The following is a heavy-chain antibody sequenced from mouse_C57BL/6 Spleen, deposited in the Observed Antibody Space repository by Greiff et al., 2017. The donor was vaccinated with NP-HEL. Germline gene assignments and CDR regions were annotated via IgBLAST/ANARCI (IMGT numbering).Heavy chain of an antibody. Sequence: EVQLQQSGPELVKPGASVKISCKASGYTFTDYYMNWVKQSHGKSLEWIGDINPNNGGTSYNQKFKGKATLTVDKSSSTAYMELRSLTSEDSAVYYCAVYYDYYFDYWGQGTTLTVSS. V-gene: IGHV1-26*01. CDR2: INPNNGGT. CDR1: GYTFTDYY. J-gene: IGHJ2*01. D-gene: IGHD2-4*01. CDR3: AVYYDYYFDY.